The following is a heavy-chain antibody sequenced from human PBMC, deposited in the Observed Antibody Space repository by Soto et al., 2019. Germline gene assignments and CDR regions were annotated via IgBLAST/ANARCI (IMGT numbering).Heavy chain of an antibody. CDR1: GNTFPRYY. J-gene: IGHJ3*02. CDR3: ARDIVVVPAASNAFDI. D-gene: IGHD2-2*01. CDR2: INPSGGST. V-gene: IGHV1-46*03. Sequence: ASVKVSWQASGNTFPRYYMHWGRQAPGQGLEWMGIINPSGGSTSYAQKFQGRVTMTRDTSTSTVYMELSSLRSEDTAVYYCARDIVVVPAASNAFDIWGQGTMVTVSS.